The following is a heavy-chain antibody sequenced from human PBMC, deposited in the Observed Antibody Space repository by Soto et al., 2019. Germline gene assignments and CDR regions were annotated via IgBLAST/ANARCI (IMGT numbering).Heavy chain of an antibody. Sequence: GGSLRLSCAASGFTFSSYGMHWVRQAPGKGLEWVAVIWYDGSNKYYADSVKGRFTISRENSKNTLYLQMNSLRAEDTAVYYCARDQDDGYFDYWGQGTLVTVSS. CDR3: ARDQDDGYFDY. CDR2: IWYDGSNK. V-gene: IGHV3-33*01. J-gene: IGHJ4*02. CDR1: GFTFSSYG.